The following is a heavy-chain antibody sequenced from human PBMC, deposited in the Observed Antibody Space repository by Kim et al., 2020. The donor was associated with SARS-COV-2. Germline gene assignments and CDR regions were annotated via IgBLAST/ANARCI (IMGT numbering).Heavy chain of an antibody. J-gene: IGHJ4*02. D-gene: IGHD3-3*01. CDR2: SNHSGST. CDR3: ARGYYYDFWSGYSLGGPFDY. V-gene: IGHV4-34*01. CDR1: GGSFSGYY. Sequence: SETLSLTCAVYGGSFSGYYWSWIRQPPGKGLEWIGESNHSGSTNYNPSLKSRVTISVDTSKNQFSLKLSSVTAADTAVYYCARGYYYDFWSGYSLGGPFDYWGQGTLVTVSS.